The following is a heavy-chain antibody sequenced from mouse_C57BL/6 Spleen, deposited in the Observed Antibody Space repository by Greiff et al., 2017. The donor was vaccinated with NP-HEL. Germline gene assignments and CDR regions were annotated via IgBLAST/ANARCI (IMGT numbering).Heavy chain of an antibody. J-gene: IGHJ2*01. CDR3: ARSYYDYDEVYYFDY. V-gene: IGHV1-72*01. CDR2: IDPNSGGT. D-gene: IGHD2-4*01. Sequence: QVQLQQPGAELVKPGASVKLSCKASGYTFTSYWMHWVKQRPGRGLEWIGRIDPNSGGTKYNEKFKSKATLTVDKPSSTAYLQLSRLTSEDSAVYYCARSYYDYDEVYYFDYWGQGTTLTVSS. CDR1: GYTFTSYW.